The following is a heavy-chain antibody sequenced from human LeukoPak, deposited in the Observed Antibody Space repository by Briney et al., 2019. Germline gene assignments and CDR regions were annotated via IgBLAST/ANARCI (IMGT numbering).Heavy chain of an antibody. CDR3: ARQSTMVREMRVDY. J-gene: IGHJ4*02. D-gene: IGHD3-10*01. CDR2: INHSGST. V-gene: IGHV4-34*01. CDR1: GGSFSGYY. Sequence: SETLSLTCAVYGGSFSGYYWSWLRQPPGKGLEWIGEINHSGSTNYNPSLKSRVTISVDTSKNQFSLKLSSVTAADTAVYYCARQSTMVREMRVDYWGQGTLVTVSS.